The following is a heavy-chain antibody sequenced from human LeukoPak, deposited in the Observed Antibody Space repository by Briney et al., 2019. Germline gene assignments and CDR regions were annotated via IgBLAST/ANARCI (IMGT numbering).Heavy chain of an antibody. Sequence: SETLSLTCTVSGGSISSCYWSWIRQPPGKGLEWIGYIYYSGSTKYNPSLKSRVTMTVDTSKNQFSLKLSSVTAADTAVYYCARHRGSGSPYFDYWGQGTLVTVSS. CDR2: IYYSGST. J-gene: IGHJ4*02. CDR1: GGSISSCY. CDR3: ARHRGSGSPYFDY. D-gene: IGHD3-10*01. V-gene: IGHV4-59*08.